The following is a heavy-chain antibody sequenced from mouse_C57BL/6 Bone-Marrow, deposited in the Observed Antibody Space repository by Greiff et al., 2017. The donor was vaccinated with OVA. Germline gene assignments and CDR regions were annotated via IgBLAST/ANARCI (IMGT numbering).Heavy chain of an antibody. CDR1: GYTFTSYW. J-gene: IGHJ3*01. CDR3: ATPWFAY. CDR2: IDPSDSYT. V-gene: IGHV1-50*01. Sequence: VQLQQPGAELVKPGASVKLSCKASGYTFTSYWMQWVKQRPGQGLEWIGEIDPSDSYTNYNQKFKGKATLPVDTSSSTAYMQLSSLTSEDSAVYYCATPWFAYWGQGTLVTVSA.